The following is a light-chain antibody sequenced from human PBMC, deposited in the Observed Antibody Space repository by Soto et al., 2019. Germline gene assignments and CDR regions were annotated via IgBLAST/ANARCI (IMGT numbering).Light chain of an antibody. Sequence: EIVLTQSPATLSLSPGERATLSCRASQSVSSYLAWYQQKPGQAPRLLIYDASNRATGIPARFSGSGSGTDFTLTISSLEPEDFALYYCQQRSTWLTFGGGTKVDTK. CDR3: QQRSTWLT. J-gene: IGKJ4*01. CDR1: QSVSSY. V-gene: IGKV3-11*01. CDR2: DAS.